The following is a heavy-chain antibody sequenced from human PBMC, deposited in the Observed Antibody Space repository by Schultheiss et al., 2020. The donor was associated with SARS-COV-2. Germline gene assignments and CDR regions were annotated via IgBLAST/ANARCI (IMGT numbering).Heavy chain of an antibody. CDR2: IYYSGST. Sequence: SETLSLTCTVSGGSISSVGYYWGWIRQPPGKGLEWIGYIYYSGSTYYNPSLKSRVTISVDTSKNQFSLKLSSVTAADTAVYYCAKDRLGRAGRRSYGMDVWGQGTTVTVSS. V-gene: IGHV4-31*03. CDR3: AKDRLGRAGRRSYGMDV. D-gene: IGHD1-26*01. CDR1: GGSISSVGYY. J-gene: IGHJ6*02.